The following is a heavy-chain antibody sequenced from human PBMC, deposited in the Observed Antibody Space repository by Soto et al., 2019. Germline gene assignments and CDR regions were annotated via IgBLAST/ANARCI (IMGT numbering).Heavy chain of an antibody. CDR3: ESDADYYDSSGYPDY. CDR1: GFTFSSYG. J-gene: IGHJ4*02. D-gene: IGHD3-22*01. Sequence: PGGSLRLSCAASGFTFSSYGMHWVRQAPGKGLEWVAVIWNDGNNKYYADSVKGRFTISRDKSKNTLYLQMNSLRAADTAVYYCESDADYYDSSGYPDYWGQGTLVTVSS. V-gene: IGHV3-33*01. CDR2: IWNDGNNK.